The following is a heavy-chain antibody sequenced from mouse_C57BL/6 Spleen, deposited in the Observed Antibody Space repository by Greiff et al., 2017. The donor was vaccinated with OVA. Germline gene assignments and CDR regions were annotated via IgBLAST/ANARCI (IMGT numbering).Heavy chain of an antibody. D-gene: IGHD2-2*01. J-gene: IGHJ1*03. CDR2: INPSTGGT. V-gene: IGHV1-42*01. Sequence: EVKLMESGPELVKPGASVKISCKASGYSFTGYYMNWVKQSPEKSLEWIGEINPSTGGTTYNQKFKAKATLTVDKSSSTAYMQLKSLTSEDSAVYYCARGDGYAWYFDVWGTGTTVTVSS. CDR1: GYSFTGYY. CDR3: ARGDGYAWYFDV.